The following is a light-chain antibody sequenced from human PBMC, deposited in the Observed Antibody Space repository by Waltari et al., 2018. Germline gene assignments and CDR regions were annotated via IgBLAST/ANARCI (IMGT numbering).Light chain of an antibody. V-gene: IGKV1-39*01. CDR1: QNINTY. CDR2: GAS. J-gene: IGKJ1*01. Sequence: DIQMTQSPSSLSASVGDRVTISCRASQNINTYLNWYQQKPGKAPKLLINGASRLQSGVPSRFSGSGSGTDFTLTINSLQVEDFATYYGQQSNSGPWTFGQGTK. CDR3: QQSNSGPWT.